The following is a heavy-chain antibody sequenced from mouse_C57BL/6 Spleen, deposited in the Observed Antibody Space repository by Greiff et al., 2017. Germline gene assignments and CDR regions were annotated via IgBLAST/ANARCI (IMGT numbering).Heavy chain of an antibody. Sequence: VQLQQSGAELARPGASVKLSCKASGYTFTSSGISWVKQRPGQGLEWIGEIYPRSGNTYYNERFKGKATLTADKSSSTAYMELRSLTSEDSAVYFCARDSSNYFNYWGQGATLTVSS. CDR2: IYPRSGNT. V-gene: IGHV1-81*01. J-gene: IGHJ2*01. CDR3: ARDSSNYFNY. CDR1: GYTFTSSG. D-gene: IGHD3-2*01.